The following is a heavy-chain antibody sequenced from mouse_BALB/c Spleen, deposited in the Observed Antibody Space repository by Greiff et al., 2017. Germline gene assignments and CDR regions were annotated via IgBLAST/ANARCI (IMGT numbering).Heavy chain of an antibody. CDR2: IRSKSNNYAT. V-gene: IGHV10S3*01. CDR1: GFTFNTNA. CDR3: VREDYDYYFDY. D-gene: IGHD2-4*01. J-gene: IGHJ2*01. Sequence: GGGLVQPKGSLKLSCAASGFTFNTNAMNWVRQAPGKGLEWVARIRSKSNNYATYYADSVKDRFTISRDDSQSMLYLQMNNLKTEDTAMYYCVREDYDYYFDYWGQGTTLTVSS.